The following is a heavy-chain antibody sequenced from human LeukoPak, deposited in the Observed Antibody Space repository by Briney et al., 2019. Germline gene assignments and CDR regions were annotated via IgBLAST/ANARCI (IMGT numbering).Heavy chain of an antibody. CDR2: IGTAGDT. Sequence: GGSLRLSCAASGFTFSSYDMHWVRQATGKGLEWVSAIGTAGDTYYPGSVKGRFTISRDNAKNSLYLQMNSLRAEDTAVYYCARDTGGDLLPDHDIWGQGTMVTVSS. V-gene: IGHV3-13*01. CDR3: ARDTGGDLLPDHDI. D-gene: IGHD3-16*01. J-gene: IGHJ3*02. CDR1: GFTFSSYD.